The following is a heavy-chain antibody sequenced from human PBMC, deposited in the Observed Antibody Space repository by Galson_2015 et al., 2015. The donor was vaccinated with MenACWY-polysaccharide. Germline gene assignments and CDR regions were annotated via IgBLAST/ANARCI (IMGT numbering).Heavy chain of an antibody. D-gene: IGHD6-19*01. V-gene: IGHV3-53*04. CDR3: ARDSSGSQRYDY. J-gene: IGHJ4*02. CDR2: IYSGGVA. Sequence: SLRLSCAASGSTVSSNYMSWVRQAPGKGLEWVSVIYSGGVAYYADSVKGRFTMSRHNSKNTLYLQMNSLRTEDTAVYYCARDSSGSQRYDYWGQGTLVTVSS. CDR1: GSTVSSNY.